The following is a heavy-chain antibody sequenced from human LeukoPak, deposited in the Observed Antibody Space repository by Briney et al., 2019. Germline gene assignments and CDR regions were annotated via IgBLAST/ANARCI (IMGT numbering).Heavy chain of an antibody. CDR3: AREWMDYYGLSSYFDY. CDR2: ISSIGSNI. V-gene: IGHV3-48*03. D-gene: IGHD3-10*01. J-gene: IGHJ4*02. CDR1: GFTSISYQ. Sequence: PGGSLRLSCVASGFTSISYQMNWVRQPPGRGREWVSYISSIGSNIYYAHSVKGRFTLSRDKAKNSLYLQMNSLRAEETAVYYCAREWMDYYGLSSYFDYWGQGTLVTVSS.